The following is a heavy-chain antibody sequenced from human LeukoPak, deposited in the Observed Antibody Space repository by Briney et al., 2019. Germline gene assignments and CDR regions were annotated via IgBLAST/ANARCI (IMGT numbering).Heavy chain of an antibody. Sequence: GGSLRLSCAASGFTFRNHWMSWVRQTPGKGLEWVAIIKQDGSENYYVDSVKGRFTISRDNAKNSLFLQMNSLGAEDTAVYYCARDGDWSLNHWGQGTLVIVSS. CDR1: GFTFRNHW. D-gene: IGHD2-21*02. J-gene: IGHJ5*02. V-gene: IGHV3-7*01. CDR3: ARDGDWSLNH. CDR2: IKQDGSEN.